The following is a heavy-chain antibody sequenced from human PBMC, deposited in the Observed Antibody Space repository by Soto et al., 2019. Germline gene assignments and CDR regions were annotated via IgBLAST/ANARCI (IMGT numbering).Heavy chain of an antibody. J-gene: IGHJ3*02. CDR3: ARDAPIGGYTTNAFDI. D-gene: IGHD3-22*01. CDR1: GFTFSSYG. V-gene: IGHV3-33*01. CDR2: IWNDGSNK. Sequence: QVQLVESGGGVVQPGRSLRLSCAASGFTFSSYGMHWVRQAPGKGLEWVAVIWNDGSNKYYADSVKGRFTISRDNSKNTLYLQMNSLRAEDTAVYYCARDAPIGGYTTNAFDIWGQGTMVTVSS.